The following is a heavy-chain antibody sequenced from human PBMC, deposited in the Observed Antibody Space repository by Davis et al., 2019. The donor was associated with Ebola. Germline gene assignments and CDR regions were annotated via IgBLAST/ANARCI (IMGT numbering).Heavy chain of an antibody. V-gene: IGHV4-59*11. CDR3: AERGGSV. CDR2: VYYTGSA. D-gene: IGHD3-16*01. CDR1: GVSISTHY. Sequence: PSETLSLTCTVSGVSISTHYWSWIRQPPGKGLEYIGSVYYTGSAYYNSSLNSRVTISVDTSKNQFSLKLSSVTAADTAMYYCAERGGSVWGQGTLVTVSS. J-gene: IGHJ4*02.